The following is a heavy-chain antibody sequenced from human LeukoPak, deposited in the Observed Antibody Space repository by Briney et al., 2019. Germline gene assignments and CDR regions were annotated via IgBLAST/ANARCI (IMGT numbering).Heavy chain of an antibody. Sequence: GASVKVSCKASGYTFTTYYIHWVGQAPGQGLEWMGIINPSGGSTSSPQKFQGRVTMTRDTSTSTAYMELSSLRSEDTAVYFCARDGVAGTYYFDYWGQGTPVTVSS. CDR1: GYTFTTYY. V-gene: IGHV1-46*01. CDR2: INPSGGST. CDR3: ARDGVAGTYYFDY. J-gene: IGHJ4*02. D-gene: IGHD6-19*01.